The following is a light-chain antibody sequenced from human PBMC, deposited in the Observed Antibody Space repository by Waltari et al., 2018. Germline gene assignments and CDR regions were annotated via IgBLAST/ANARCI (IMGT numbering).Light chain of an antibody. Sequence: ELVLTQSPGTLSLSEGERATGSCRASESVSRALAWYQQKPGQAPRLLIYGASTRATGIPDRFSGSGSGTDFSLTISRLEPDDFAVYYCQHYLRLPVTFGQGTTVEI. J-gene: IGKJ1*01. CDR1: ESVSRA. CDR2: GAS. V-gene: IGKV3-20*01. CDR3: QHYLRLPVT.